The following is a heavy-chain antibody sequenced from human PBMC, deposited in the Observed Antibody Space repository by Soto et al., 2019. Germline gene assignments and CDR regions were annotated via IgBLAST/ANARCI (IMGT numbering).Heavy chain of an antibody. Sequence: PSETLSLTCAVSGGSISSSNWWSWVRQPPGKGLEWIGEIYHSGSTKYNPSLKSRVTISVDKSKNQFSLKLSSVTAADTAVYYGASVRGGYYYGMDVGGKGTTVTFSS. CDR3: ASVRGGYYYGMDV. CDR2: IYHSGST. V-gene: IGHV4-4*02. J-gene: IGHJ6*04. CDR1: GGSISSSNW. D-gene: IGHD3-10*02.